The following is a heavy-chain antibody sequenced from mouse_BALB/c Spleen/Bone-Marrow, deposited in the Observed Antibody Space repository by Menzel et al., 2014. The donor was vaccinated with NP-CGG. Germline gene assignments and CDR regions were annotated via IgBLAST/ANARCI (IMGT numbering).Heavy chain of an antibody. CDR3: ARGVGRAFDY. CDR1: GYTFTSYW. D-gene: IGHD4-1*01. Sequence: VQLVESGAELAKPGASVKMSCKASGYTFTSYWMRWVKQRPGQGLEWIGYINPSTGYTEYNQKFKDKATLTADKSSSTAYMQLSSLTSEDSAVYYCARGVGRAFDYWGQGTTLTVSS. CDR2: INPSTGYT. V-gene: IGHV1-7*01. J-gene: IGHJ2*01.